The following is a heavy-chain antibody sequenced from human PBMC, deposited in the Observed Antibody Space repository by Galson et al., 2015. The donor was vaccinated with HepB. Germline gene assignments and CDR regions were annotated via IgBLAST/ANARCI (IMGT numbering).Heavy chain of an antibody. CDR1: GFTFSSYW. D-gene: IGHD3-3*01. CDR3: ARAHTVFGEVDDAFDL. V-gene: IGHV3-7*01. J-gene: IGHJ3*01. CDR2: IKQDGSEK. Sequence: SLRLSCAASGFTFSSYWMSWVRQAPGKGLEWVANIKQDGSEKYYVDSVKGRFTISRDNAKNSLYLRMNSLRAEDTALYYCARAHTVFGEVDDAFDLWGQGTMVTVSS.